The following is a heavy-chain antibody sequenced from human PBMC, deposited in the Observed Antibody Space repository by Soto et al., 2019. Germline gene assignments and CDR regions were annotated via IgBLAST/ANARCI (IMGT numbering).Heavy chain of an antibody. V-gene: IGHV3-23*01. Sequence: GGSLRLSCATSGLTFSNYAMSWVRQAPGGGLEWVSSMSGSSSTTYYADSVRGRFTISRDRSKNTLYLQMSSLRAEDTALYYCAKNQARALQMVIDFWVQGTLVTVSS. J-gene: IGHJ4*02. D-gene: IGHD3-22*01. CDR2: MSGSSSTT. CDR3: AKNQARALQMVIDF. CDR1: GLTFSNYA.